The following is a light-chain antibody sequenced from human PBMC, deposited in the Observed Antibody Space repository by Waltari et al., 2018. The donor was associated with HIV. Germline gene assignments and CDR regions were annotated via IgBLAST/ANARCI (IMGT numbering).Light chain of an antibody. V-gene: IGKV3-20*01. CDR3: QQYNDFSA. Sequence: EIVLTQSPGTLSLSPGERGTLSCRASQSVSSSYLAWYQQKPGQAPRLLIYGASSRATGIPDRFSGSGSGTDFTLTITNLQPDDFATYYCQQYNDFSAFGQGTKVEVK. CDR2: GAS. J-gene: IGKJ1*01. CDR1: QSVSSSY.